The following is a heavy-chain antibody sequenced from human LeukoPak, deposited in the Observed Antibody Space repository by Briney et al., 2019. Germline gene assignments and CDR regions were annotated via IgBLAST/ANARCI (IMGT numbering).Heavy chain of an antibody. V-gene: IGHV3-74*01. Sequence: PGGSLRLSCAAPGFTFSSYWMHWVRQAPGKGLVWVSHINSAGSTTGYADSVKGRFTISRDNAKNTLYLQMHSLRAEDTAVYYCAREARLAVFDYWGQGTLVTVSS. J-gene: IGHJ4*02. CDR2: INSAGSTT. D-gene: IGHD5-12*01. CDR1: GFTFSSYW. CDR3: AREARLAVFDY.